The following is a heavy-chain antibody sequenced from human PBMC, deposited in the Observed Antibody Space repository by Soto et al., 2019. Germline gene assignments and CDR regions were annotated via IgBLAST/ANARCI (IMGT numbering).Heavy chain of an antibody. D-gene: IGHD2-21*01. J-gene: IGHJ4*02. V-gene: IGHV3-33*01. Sequence: QVQLVESGGGVVQPGGCLRLSCAASGFTFSNYGMPWVRQAPGKGLEWVAVIWYDGNNKYYADSVKGRFTISRDNSNNTLYVQMTSLRAEDTAVYYCARGLHSLFDYWGQGTLVTVSS. CDR1: GFTFSNYG. CDR3: ARGLHSLFDY. CDR2: IWYDGNNK.